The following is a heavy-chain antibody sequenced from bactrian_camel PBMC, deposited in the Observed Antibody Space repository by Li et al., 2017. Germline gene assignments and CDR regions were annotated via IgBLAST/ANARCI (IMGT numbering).Heavy chain of an antibody. Sequence: DVQLVESGGGSVQAGEHLKLSCTTVLYTRSSFCKGWFRQVPGKEREGVAAIDTNGVTAYIDSVKGRFTISQDNAKNTLYLQMNSLKPEDTAMYYCAAGRVTPTGHFWESEYEYWGQGTQVTVS. V-gene: IGHV3S67*01. CDR1: LYTRSSFC. CDR3: AAGRVTPTGHFWESEYEY. CDR2: IDTNGVT. D-gene: IGHD8*01. J-gene: IGHJ4*01.